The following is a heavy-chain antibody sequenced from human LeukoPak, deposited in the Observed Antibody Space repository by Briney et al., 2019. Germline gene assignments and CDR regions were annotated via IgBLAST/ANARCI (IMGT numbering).Heavy chain of an antibody. V-gene: IGHV3-53*01. Sequence: GGSLRLSCAASGVTVSSNYMSWVRQAPGKGLEWVAVIYSGGSTNYADSVKGRFTVSRDNSKNTLFLQMSSLRAEDTAGYYCVRDLGVGGALGDFWGQGPLVTVSS. J-gene: IGHJ4*02. CDR1: GVTVSSNY. CDR3: VRDLGVGGALGDF. D-gene: IGHD3-16*01. CDR2: IYSGGST.